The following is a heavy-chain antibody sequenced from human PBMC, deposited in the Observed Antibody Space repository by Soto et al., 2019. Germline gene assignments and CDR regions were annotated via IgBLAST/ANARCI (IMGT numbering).Heavy chain of an antibody. D-gene: IGHD3-10*01. Sequence: QVQLQQWGAGLLKPSETLSLTCAVYGGSFSGYYWSWIRQPPGKGLEWIGEINHSGSTNYNPSLKSRVTISVDTSKNQFSLKLSSVTAADTAVYYCARGVYGSGDNWFDPWGQGTLVTVSS. J-gene: IGHJ5*02. V-gene: IGHV4-34*01. CDR2: INHSGST. CDR3: ARGVYGSGDNWFDP. CDR1: GGSFSGYY.